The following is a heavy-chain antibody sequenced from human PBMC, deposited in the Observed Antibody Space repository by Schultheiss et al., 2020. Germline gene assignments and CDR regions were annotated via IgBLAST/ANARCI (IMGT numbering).Heavy chain of an antibody. V-gene: IGHV3-66*01. D-gene: IGHD3-22*01. CDR3: TTGPYYYDTEDAFDI. Sequence: GGSLRLSCAASGFTFSNAWMSWVRQAPGKGLEWVSVIYSGGSTYYADSVKGRFTISRDNSKNTLYLQMNSLKTEDTAVYYCTTGPYYYDTEDAFDIWGQGTMVTVSS. CDR2: IYSGGST. CDR1: GFTFSNAW. J-gene: IGHJ3*02.